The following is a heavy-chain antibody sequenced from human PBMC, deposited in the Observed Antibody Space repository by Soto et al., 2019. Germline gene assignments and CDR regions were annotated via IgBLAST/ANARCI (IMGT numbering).Heavy chain of an antibody. J-gene: IGHJ5*02. Sequence: QVQLQESGPGLVKPSETLSLTCTVSGGSVSSGSYHWGWIRQPPGKGLEWIGYIYHSGSTTYTPPRKSRVTISVDTSKNQFSLSLTSVTAADTAVYYCARLSVAWFDPWGQGTLVTVAS. CDR2: IYHSGST. D-gene: IGHD6-19*01. CDR3: ARLSVAWFDP. CDR1: GGSVSSGSYH. V-gene: IGHV4-61*01.